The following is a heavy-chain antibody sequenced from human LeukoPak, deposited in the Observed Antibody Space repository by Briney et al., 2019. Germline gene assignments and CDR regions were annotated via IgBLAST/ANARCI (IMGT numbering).Heavy chain of an antibody. V-gene: IGHV1-18*01. CDR2: MSAYNGNK. CDR3: ARGRTTMIVVVDAFDI. D-gene: IGHD3-22*01. J-gene: IGHJ3*02. CDR1: VYTFTSYG. Sequence: GPSVKLSCKASVYTFTSYGISWVRQAPAQGLEWMGLMSAYNGNKNYTQKIQGRVTMNTDTSTSKAYMELRSLRSDDAAVYYCARGRTTMIVVVDAFDIWGQGTMVTVSS.